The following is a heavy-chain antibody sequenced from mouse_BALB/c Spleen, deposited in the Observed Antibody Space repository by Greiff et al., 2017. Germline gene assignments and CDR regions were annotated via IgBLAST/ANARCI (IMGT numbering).Heavy chain of an antibody. D-gene: IGHD2-14*01. CDR2: IDPANGNT. CDR1: GFNIKDTY. CDR3: ARGEYDWFAY. J-gene: IGHJ3*01. Sequence: EVQRVESGAELVKPGASVKLSCTASGFNIKDTYMHWVKQRPEQGLEWIGRIDPANGNTKYDPKFQGKATITADTSSNTAYLQLSSLTSEDTAVYYCARGEYDWFAYWGQGTLVTVSA. V-gene: IGHV14-3*02.